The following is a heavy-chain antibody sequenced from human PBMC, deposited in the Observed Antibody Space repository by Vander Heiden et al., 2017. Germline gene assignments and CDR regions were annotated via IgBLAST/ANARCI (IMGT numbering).Heavy chain of an antibody. Sequence: EVQLVQSGTEVKKPGESLRISCKASGYSFTSHWNGWVRQMAGKGLEWVGRIDPGDSYTNYSPSFEGHVTISTDNSINTAYLQWSSLKASDTAMYYCARLDPHSKSYTFYGMEVWGQGTTVTVSS. V-gene: IGHV5-10-1*03. D-gene: IGHD3-16*01. J-gene: IGHJ6*02. CDR2: IDPGDSYT. CDR3: ARLDPHSKSYTFYGMEV. CDR1: GYSFTSHW.